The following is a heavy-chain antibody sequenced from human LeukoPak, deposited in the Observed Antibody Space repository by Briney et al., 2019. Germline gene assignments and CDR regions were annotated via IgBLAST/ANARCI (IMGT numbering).Heavy chain of an antibody. CDR2: ISAYNGNT. J-gene: IGHJ4*02. V-gene: IGHV1-18*01. Sequence: GASVKVSCKASGYTFTSYGISWVRQAPGQGLEWMGWISAYNGNTNYAQKLQGRVTMTTDTSTSTAYMELRSLRSDDTAVYYCARDYRGYSSSWRENRPSFDYWGQGTRVTVSS. CDR1: GYTFTSYG. D-gene: IGHD6-13*01. CDR3: ARDYRGYSSSWRENRPSFDY.